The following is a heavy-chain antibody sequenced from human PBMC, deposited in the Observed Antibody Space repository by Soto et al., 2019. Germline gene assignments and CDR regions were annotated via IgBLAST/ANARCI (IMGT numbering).Heavy chain of an antibody. CDR2: ISWNSGNI. D-gene: IGHD4-17*01. V-gene: IGHV3-9*01. CDR1: GFTFDDYA. CDR3: TKGYHGESSPPSDY. J-gene: IGHJ4*02. Sequence: PGGSLRLSCAASGFTFDDYAMHWVRQAPGKGLEWVSGISWNSGNIGYADSVKGRFTISRDNAKNSLYLQMNSLRAEDTAFYYCTKGYHGESSPPSDYWGQGTLVTVSS.